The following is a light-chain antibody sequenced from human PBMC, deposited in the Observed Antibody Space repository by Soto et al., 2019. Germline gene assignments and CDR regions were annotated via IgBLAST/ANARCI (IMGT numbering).Light chain of an antibody. V-gene: IGKV3-20*01. CDR1: QTVNNNY. CDR3: QQYGGSAPWT. J-gene: IGKJ1*01. Sequence: EIVLTQPPGPLSVSPGDRVTLSCRASQTVNNNYLAWYQQKPGQAPRLLIYGASTTATGTPARFSGSGSGTHFTLTVSRLEPEDFAVYYCQQYGGSAPWTFGPGTKVDIK. CDR2: GAS.